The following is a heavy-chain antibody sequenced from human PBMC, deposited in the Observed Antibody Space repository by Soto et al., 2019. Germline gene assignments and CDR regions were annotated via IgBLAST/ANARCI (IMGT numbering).Heavy chain of an antibody. CDR2: TYYRSKWYN. CDR1: VDSVFSNSAA. V-gene: IGHV6-1*01. Sequence: QTLSLTCAISVDSVFSNSAAWNWIRQSPSRVLEWLGRTYYRSKWYNDYAASVRSRITINPDTSKNQFSLQLKSVTPEDTAVYFCARDRRRTADSLGYYYYGMEVLGQGATVIVSS. D-gene: IGHD3-22*01. CDR3: ARDRRRTADSLGYYYYGMEV. J-gene: IGHJ6*01.